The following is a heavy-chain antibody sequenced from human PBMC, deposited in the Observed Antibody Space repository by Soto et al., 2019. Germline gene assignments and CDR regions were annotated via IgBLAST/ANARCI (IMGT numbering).Heavy chain of an antibody. Sequence: QITLKESGPTLVKPTQTLTLTCTFSGFSLSTGGVGVGCIRQPPGEALEWLALIYWDNDKRYSPSLKSRLTITTDASKNPVVLTMTNMDPVDTATYYCAHSLCGGDCLQSYSSHYYYGMDVWGQGTTVTVSS. J-gene: IGHJ6*02. V-gene: IGHV2-5*02. CDR3: AHSLCGGDCLQSYSSHYYYGMDV. CDR2: IYWDNDK. CDR1: GFSLSTGGVG. D-gene: IGHD2-21*02.